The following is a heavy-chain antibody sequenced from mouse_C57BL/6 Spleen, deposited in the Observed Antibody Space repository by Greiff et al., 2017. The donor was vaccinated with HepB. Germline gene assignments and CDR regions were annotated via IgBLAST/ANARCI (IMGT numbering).Heavy chain of an antibody. CDR2: ISYDGSN. CDR3: ASYYDYDDRFAY. V-gene: IGHV3-6*01. CDR1: GYSITSGYY. J-gene: IGHJ3*01. Sequence: DVKLQESGPGLVKPSQSLSLTCSVTGYSITSGYYWNWIRQFPGNKLEWMGYISYDGSNNYNPSLKNRISITRDTSKNQFFLKLNSVTTEDTATYYCASYYDYDDRFAYWGQGTLVTVSA. D-gene: IGHD2-4*01.